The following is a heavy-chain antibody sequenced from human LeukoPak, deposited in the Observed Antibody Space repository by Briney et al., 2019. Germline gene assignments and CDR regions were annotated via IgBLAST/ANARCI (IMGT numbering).Heavy chain of an antibody. Sequence: GRSLRLSCAASGFTFSSYAMHWVRQAPGKGLEWVAVISYDGSNKYYADSVKGRFTISRDNSKNTLYLQMNSLRAEDTAVYYCARASVYCSSTSCWYWFDPWGQGALVTVSS. D-gene: IGHD2-2*01. V-gene: IGHV3-30*04. J-gene: IGHJ5*02. CDR1: GFTFSSYA. CDR3: ARASVYCSSTSCWYWFDP. CDR2: ISYDGSNK.